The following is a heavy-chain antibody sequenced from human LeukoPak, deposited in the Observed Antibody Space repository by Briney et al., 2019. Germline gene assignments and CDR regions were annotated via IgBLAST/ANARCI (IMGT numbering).Heavy chain of an antibody. CDR2: IYYSGST. CDR3: AREGRPPYYYYYMDV. Sequence: SETLSLTCTVSGGSISSYYWSWIRQPPGKGLEWIGYIYYSGSTNYNPSLKSRVTISVDTSKNQFSLKLSSVTAADTAVYYCAREGRPPYYYYYMDVWGKGTTVTVSS. V-gene: IGHV4-59*01. J-gene: IGHJ6*03. D-gene: IGHD1-1*01. CDR1: GGSISSYY.